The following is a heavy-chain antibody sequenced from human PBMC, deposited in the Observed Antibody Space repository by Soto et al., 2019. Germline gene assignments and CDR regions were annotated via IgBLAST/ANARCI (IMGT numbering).Heavy chain of an antibody. CDR3: ARDLGSTNNYFDY. CDR2: IWYDGSKT. D-gene: IGHD1-1*01. CDR1: GFTFSSYG. Sequence: QVQLVESGGGVVQPGRSLRLSCATSGFTFSSYGFHWVRQAPGKGLEWVAVIWYDGSKTYYADFVEGRFTISRDYSGNTLYLQMNSLRAEDTAVYYCARDLGSTNNYFDYWGLGTLVIVSS. J-gene: IGHJ4*02. V-gene: IGHV3-33*01.